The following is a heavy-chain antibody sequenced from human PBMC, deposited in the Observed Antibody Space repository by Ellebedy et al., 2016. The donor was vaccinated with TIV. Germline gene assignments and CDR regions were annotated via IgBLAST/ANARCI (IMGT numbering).Heavy chain of an antibody. CDR2: ISGSGGGA. D-gene: IGHD2-2*01. J-gene: IGHJ1*01. CDR1: GFTFSSYA. V-gene: IGHV3-23*01. Sequence: GESLKISXAASGFTFSSYATSWVRQAPGKGLEWVSAISGSGGGAYYTELVKGRFTISRDNSKNRLLLQMNNLRAEDTAVYYCARAYQMPLGQCFQHWGQGTLVTVSS. CDR3: ARAYQMPLGQCFQH.